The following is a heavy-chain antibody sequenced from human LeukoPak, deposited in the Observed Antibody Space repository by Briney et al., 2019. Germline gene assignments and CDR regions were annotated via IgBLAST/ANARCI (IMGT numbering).Heavy chain of an antibody. D-gene: IGHD1-14*01. CDR1: GFTFNNYW. J-gene: IGHJ5*02. Sequence: GGSLRLSYAASGFTFNNYWMHWVRQAPGKGLVWVSRINTDGSITTYADSVEGRFSGSRDNAKNTLYLQMNSLRVEDTGVYYCARGYSRSWFDPWGQGTLVTVSS. V-gene: IGHV3-74*03. CDR2: INTDGSIT. CDR3: ARGYSRSWFDP.